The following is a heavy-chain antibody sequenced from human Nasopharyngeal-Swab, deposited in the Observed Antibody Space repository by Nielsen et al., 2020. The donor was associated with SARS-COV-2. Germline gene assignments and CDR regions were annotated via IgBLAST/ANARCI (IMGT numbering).Heavy chain of an antibody. CDR3: ARGFLREGVDS. Sequence: SETLSPTCAVSGDAVSTNTTGWNWIRLPPSRGLEWLGRTYYSSKWNYDYALSVKSRMTVNPDTSKNQFSLELNSVTPEDTAVYYCARGFLREGVDSWGQGILVTVSS. D-gene: IGHD1-26*01. J-gene: IGHJ4*02. V-gene: IGHV6-1*01. CDR1: GDAVSTNTTG. CDR2: TYYSSKWNY.